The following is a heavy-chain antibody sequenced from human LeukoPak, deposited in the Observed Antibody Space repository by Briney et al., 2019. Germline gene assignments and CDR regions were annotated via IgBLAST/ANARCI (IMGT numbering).Heavy chain of an antibody. CDR1: GGSITSGGYY. CDR3: ARLSLAYCGGDCYSGAFDI. Sequence: PSETLSLTCIVSGGSITSGGYYWSWIRQHPGKGLEWIGYIYYSGSTYYNPSLKSRVTISVDTSKMQFSLKLSSVTAADTAVYYCARLSLAYCGGDCYSGAFDIWGQGTMVTVSS. D-gene: IGHD2-21*02. J-gene: IGHJ3*02. CDR2: IYYSGST. V-gene: IGHV4-31*03.